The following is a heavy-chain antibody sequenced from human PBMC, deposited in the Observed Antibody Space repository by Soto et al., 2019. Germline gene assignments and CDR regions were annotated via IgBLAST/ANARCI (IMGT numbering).Heavy chain of an antibody. D-gene: IGHD6-25*01. CDR1: GYTFTGYY. J-gene: IGHJ3*02. CDR3: ARLEADSSEKRGAFDI. CDR2: INPNSGGT. Sequence: QVQLVQSGAEVKKPGASVKVSCKASGYTFTGYYMHWVRQAPGQGLEWMGWINPNSGGTNYAQKCQGWVTMTRATSISTAYMELSRLRSDDTAVYYCARLEADSSEKRGAFDIWGQGTMVTVSS. V-gene: IGHV1-2*04.